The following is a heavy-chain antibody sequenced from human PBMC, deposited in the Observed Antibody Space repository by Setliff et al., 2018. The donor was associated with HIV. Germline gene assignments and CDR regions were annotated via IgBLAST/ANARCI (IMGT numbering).Heavy chain of an antibody. CDR2: MFYSGTT. Sequence: SETLSLTCSVSGDSVTSGGFFWSWIRQRPEKGLEWIGHMFYSGTTYYSPSLKSRVRISRDTSENQFSLKLTSVTAADTAVYYCARITIFVSGNPYFYGMDVWGQGTTVTVSS. CDR1: GDSVTSGGFF. V-gene: IGHV4-31*03. J-gene: IGHJ6*02. CDR3: ARITIFVSGNPYFYGMDV. D-gene: IGHD3-3*01.